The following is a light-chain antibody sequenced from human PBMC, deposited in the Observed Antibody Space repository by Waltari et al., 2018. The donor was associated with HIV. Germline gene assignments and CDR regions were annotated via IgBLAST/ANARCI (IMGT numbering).Light chain of an antibody. CDR3: FSYAGNNFLL. Sequence: QSALTQPPSASGSPGQSVTISCAGTSSDIGLYNFVSWYQHHPGKAPKLMISDVSRGPSGVPDRFSGSKSGNTASLTVSGLQADDEATYYCFSYAGNNFLLFGGGTKLTVL. CDR2: DVS. CDR1: SSDIGLYNF. J-gene: IGLJ2*01. V-gene: IGLV2-8*01.